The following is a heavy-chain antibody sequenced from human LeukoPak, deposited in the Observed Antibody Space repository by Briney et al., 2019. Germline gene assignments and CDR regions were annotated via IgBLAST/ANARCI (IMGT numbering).Heavy chain of an antibody. J-gene: IGHJ6*03. D-gene: IGHD3-3*01. V-gene: IGHV4-34*01. Sequence: PSETLSLTCAVYGGSFSGYYWSWIRQPPGKGLEWIGEINHSGSTNYNPPLKSRVTISVDTSKNQSSLKLSSVTAADTAVYYCARPSEDYYYYYMDVWGKGTTVTVSS. CDR3: ARPSEDYYYYYMDV. CDR1: GGSFSGYY. CDR2: INHSGST.